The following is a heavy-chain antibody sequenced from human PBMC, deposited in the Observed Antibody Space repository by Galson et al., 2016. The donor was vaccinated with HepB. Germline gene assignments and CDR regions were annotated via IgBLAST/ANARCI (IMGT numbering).Heavy chain of an antibody. CDR3: VGGSGSYYNADFHN. D-gene: IGHD3-10*01. J-gene: IGHJ4*02. CDR1: GASLSSYS. V-gene: IGHV4-59*01. CDR2: VYYTGHT. Sequence: SETLSLTCTVSGASLSSYSCTWIRQPPGRGLEWIGYVYYTGHTNYNPSLRSRVTISVDTSKNQFSLRLSSVTSADTAVYFCVGGSGSYYNADFHNWGQGTLVTVSS.